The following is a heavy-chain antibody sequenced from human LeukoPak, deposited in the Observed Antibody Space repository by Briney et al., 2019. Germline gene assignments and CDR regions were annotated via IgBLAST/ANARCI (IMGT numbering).Heavy chain of an antibody. J-gene: IGHJ4*02. Sequence: PGGSLRLSCAASGFAFSGYWMHWVRQAAGKGLVWVSLINSDGSTTYYADSVKGRFTISRDSAKNTLYLQMNSLTAEDTAVYYCARDYNYGLDYWGQGTLVTVSS. V-gene: IGHV3-74*01. CDR1: GFAFSGYW. CDR3: ARDYNYGLDY. D-gene: IGHD1-1*01. CDR2: INSDGSTT.